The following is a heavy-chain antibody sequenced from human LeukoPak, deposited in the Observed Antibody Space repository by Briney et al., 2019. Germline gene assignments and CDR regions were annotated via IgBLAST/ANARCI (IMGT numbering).Heavy chain of an antibody. J-gene: IGHJ4*02. CDR2: INPNSGGT. V-gene: IGHV1-2*02. CDR1: GYTFTGYY. CDR3: AQLLWFGELFSSGDY. Sequence: APVKVSCKASGYTFTGYYMHWVRQAPGQGLEWMGWINPNSGGTNYAQKFQGRVTMTRDTSISTAYMELSRLRSDDTAVYYCAQLLWFGELFSSGDYWGQGTLVTVSS. D-gene: IGHD3-10*01.